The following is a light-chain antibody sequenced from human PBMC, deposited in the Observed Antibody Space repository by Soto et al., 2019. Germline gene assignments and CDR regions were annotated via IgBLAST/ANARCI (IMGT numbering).Light chain of an antibody. V-gene: IGLV4-69*01. CDR3: QTWGTGIRVV. J-gene: IGLJ2*01. CDR2: LNSDGIH. CDR1: SDYSTYA. Sequence: QPVLTQSPSASASLGASVKLTCTLSSDYSTYAVAWHQQQPEKGPRYLMRLNSDGIHSKGDGIPDRFSGSSSGAERYLTISSLQSEDEADYYCQTWGTGIRVVFGGATNLTVL.